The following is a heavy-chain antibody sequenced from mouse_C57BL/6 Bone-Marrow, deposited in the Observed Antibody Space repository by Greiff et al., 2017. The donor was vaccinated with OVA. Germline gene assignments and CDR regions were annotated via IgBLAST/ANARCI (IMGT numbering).Heavy chain of an antibody. Sequence: QVQLKESGAELARPGASVKLSCKASGYTFTSYGISWVKQRTGQGLEWIGEIYPRSGNTYYNEKFKGKATLTADKSSSTAYMELRSLTSEDSAVYFCARSLGGDCWGQGTTLTVSS. CDR1: GYTFTSYG. V-gene: IGHV1-81*01. CDR3: ARSLGGDC. J-gene: IGHJ2*01. CDR2: IYPRSGNT. D-gene: IGHD4-1*01.